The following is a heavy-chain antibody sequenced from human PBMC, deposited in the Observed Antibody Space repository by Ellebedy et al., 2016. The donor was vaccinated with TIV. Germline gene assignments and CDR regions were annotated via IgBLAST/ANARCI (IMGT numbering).Heavy chain of an antibody. CDR2: INPRDSDV. D-gene: IGHD4-11*01. CDR1: GYTFTNYW. V-gene: IGHV5-10-1*01. CDR3: ARIQMSTVTNY. J-gene: IGHJ4*01. Sequence: GESLKFSXKGSGYTFTNYWISWVRQKPGKGLEWMGRINPRDSDVSYSPTFQGHVTFSVDRSTSTVFLHWSSLKASDTATYYCARIQMSTVTNYWGLGTQVTVSS.